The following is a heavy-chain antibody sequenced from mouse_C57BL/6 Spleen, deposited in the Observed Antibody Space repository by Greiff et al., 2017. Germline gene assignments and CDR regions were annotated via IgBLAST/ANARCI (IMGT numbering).Heavy chain of an antibody. D-gene: IGHD2-4*01. Sequence: VQLQQPGAELVRPGSSVKLSCTASGYTFTSYWMHWVKQRPIQGLEWIGNIDPSDSETHYNQKFKDKATLTVDKSSSTAYMQLSSLTSEDSAVYYCARENDYDEGAMDYWGQGTSVTVSS. V-gene: IGHV1-52*01. J-gene: IGHJ4*01. CDR3: ARENDYDEGAMDY. CDR2: IDPSDSET. CDR1: GYTFTSYW.